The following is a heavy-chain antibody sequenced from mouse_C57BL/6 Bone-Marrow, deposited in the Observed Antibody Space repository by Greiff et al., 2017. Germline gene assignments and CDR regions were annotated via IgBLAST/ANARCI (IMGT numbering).Heavy chain of an antibody. V-gene: IGHV5-4*01. CDR3: ASSTVVAPIDY. Sequence: EVQLVESGGGLVKPGGSLKLSCAASGFTFSSYAMSWVRQTPEKRLEWVATISDGGSYTYYPDNVKGRFTISRDNAKNTLYLQMSHLQSEDTAMDYCASSTVVAPIDYWDQGTSVTVSS. CDR1: GFTFSSYA. CDR2: ISDGGSYT. D-gene: IGHD1-1*01. J-gene: IGHJ4*01.